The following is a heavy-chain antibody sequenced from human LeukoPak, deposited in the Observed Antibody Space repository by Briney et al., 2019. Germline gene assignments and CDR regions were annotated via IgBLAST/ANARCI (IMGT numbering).Heavy chain of an antibody. D-gene: IGHD6-19*01. CDR1: RFTFSSYA. V-gene: IGHV3-23*01. CDR2: INGGGGRT. Sequence: PGGSLRLSCAASRFTFSSYAMSWVRQAPGKGLEWVSGINGGGGRTYYADSVKGRFTFSRDNSKNTLYLQMNSLRAEDTALYYCARQPYDRSGWNKGQDFFDYWGQGTLVTVSS. CDR3: ARQPYDRSGWNKGQDFFDY. J-gene: IGHJ4*02.